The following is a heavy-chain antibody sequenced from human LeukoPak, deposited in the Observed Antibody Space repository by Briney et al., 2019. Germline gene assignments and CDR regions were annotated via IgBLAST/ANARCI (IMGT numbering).Heavy chain of an antibody. V-gene: IGHV1-18*01. CDR2: ISAYNGNT. Sequence: ASVKVSRKASGYTFTSYGISWVRQAPGPGREWMGWISAYNGNTNYAQKPQGRVTMTTDTSTSTAHMELRSLRSDDTAVYYCARTGRGYDFWSGYYTHWGQGTLVTVPS. J-gene: IGHJ4*02. D-gene: IGHD3-3*01. CDR3: ARTGRGYDFWSGYYTH. CDR1: GYTFTSYG.